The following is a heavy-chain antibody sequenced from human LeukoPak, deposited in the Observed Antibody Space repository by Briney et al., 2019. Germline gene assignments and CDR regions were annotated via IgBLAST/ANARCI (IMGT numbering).Heavy chain of an antibody. CDR1: GGSVSSTTYF. Sequence: SETLSLTCTVSGGSVSSTTYFWRWMRQPPGKGLEWIASINYSGSTYYNPSLKSRVTISVDTSDNQFSLKLSSVTAADTAVYYCARYVVYGSGKYYFDYWGQGTLVTVSS. CDR2: INYSGST. J-gene: IGHJ4*02. V-gene: IGHV4-39*01. D-gene: IGHD3-10*01. CDR3: ARYVVYGSGKYYFDY.